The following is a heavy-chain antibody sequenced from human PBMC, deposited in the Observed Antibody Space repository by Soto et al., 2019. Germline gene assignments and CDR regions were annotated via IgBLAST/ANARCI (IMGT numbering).Heavy chain of an antibody. CDR2: ISGSGGST. D-gene: IGHD6-13*01. Sequence: GVSLILSCAASGFTFSSYAMSWVRQAPGKGLEWVSAISGSGGSTYYADSVKGRFTISRDNSKNTLYLQMNSLRAEDTAVYYCAKGSIAAAGKDYFECWGKGNMVSVSS. CDR1: GFTFSSYA. CDR3: AKGSIAAAGKDYFEC. V-gene: IGHV3-23*01. J-gene: IGHJ4*02.